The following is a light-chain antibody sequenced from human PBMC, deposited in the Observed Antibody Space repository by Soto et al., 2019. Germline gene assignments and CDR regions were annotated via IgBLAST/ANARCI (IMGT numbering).Light chain of an antibody. CDR2: DVS. CDR3: YSYTTSSTYV. Sequence: QSVLTQPASVSGSPGQSITISCTGTSSDVGGYNYVSWYQQHPPKAPKLMIYDVSNRPSGVSDRFSGSKSGNTASLTISGPQAEDEADYYCYSYTTSSTYVFGTGTQLTVL. J-gene: IGLJ1*01. CDR1: SSDVGGYNY. V-gene: IGLV2-14*01.